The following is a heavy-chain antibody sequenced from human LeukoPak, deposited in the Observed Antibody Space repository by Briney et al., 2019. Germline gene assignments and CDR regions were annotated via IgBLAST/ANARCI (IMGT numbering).Heavy chain of an antibody. D-gene: IGHD3-16*01. CDR2: ISSSSSYI. V-gene: IGHV3-21*01. CDR3: ARVGDWGYYFDY. J-gene: IGHJ4*02. Sequence: GGSLRLSCAASGITFSSYSMNWVRQAPGKGLEWVSSISSSSSYIYYADSVKGRFTISRDNAKNSLYLQMNSLRAEDTAVYYCARVGDWGYYFDYWGQGTLVTVSS. CDR1: GITFSSYS.